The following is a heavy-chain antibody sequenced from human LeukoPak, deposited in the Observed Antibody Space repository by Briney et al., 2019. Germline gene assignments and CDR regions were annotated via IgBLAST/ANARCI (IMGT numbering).Heavy chain of an antibody. CDR2: ISSSSSTI. V-gene: IGHV3-48*04. Sequence: GGSLRLSCAASGFTFSSYSMNWVRQAPGKGLEWVSYISSSSSTIYYADSVKGRFTISRDNVKNSLYLQMNSLRAEDTAVYYCARSRAFRGYYFNYWGQGTLVTVSS. CDR3: ARSRAFRGYYFNY. J-gene: IGHJ4*02. CDR1: GFTFSSYS. D-gene: IGHD3-22*01.